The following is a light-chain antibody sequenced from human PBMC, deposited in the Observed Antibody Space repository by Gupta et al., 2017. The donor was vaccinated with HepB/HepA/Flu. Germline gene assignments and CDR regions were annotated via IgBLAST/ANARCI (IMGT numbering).Light chain of an antibody. J-gene: IGKJ3*01. V-gene: IGKV1-12*01. CDR1: QVIVSW. Sequence: DIQMPQSPSSASASVGDSVTIVCRASQVIVSWLAWYQQKPGEAPKLLIYAASSLRPGVSPRFNGRGSGTHFTLTISSLQPDDFATYYCQQANTFPLTFGPGTKVEI. CDR2: AAS. CDR3: QQANTFPLT.